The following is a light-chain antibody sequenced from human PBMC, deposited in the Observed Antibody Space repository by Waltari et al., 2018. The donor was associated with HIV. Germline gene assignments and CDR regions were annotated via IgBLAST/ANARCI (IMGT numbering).Light chain of an antibody. CDR3: QQSYSTPKT. Sequence: DIQMTQSPSSLSASVGDRVTITCRASQSITSYLNWYQLKPGKAPKLLIYAASSFQSGVPSRFSGSGSGTDFTLTISSLQPEDFATYYCQQSYSTPKTFGQGTKVEIK. V-gene: IGKV1-39*01. J-gene: IGKJ1*01. CDR1: QSITSY. CDR2: AAS.